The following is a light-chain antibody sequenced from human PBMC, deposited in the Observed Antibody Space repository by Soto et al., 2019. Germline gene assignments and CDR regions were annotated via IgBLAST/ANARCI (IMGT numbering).Light chain of an antibody. V-gene: IGKV1-39*01. CDR2: AAS. J-gene: IGKJ5*01. CDR1: QSISSY. CDR3: QQGYSTIT. Sequence: IQMTQSPSSLSASVGDRVTITCRASQSISSYLNWYQQKPGKAPKLLIYAASSLQSGVPSRFSGSGSGTDFTLTIRGLQPEDFATYYCQQGYSTITFGQGTRLEIK.